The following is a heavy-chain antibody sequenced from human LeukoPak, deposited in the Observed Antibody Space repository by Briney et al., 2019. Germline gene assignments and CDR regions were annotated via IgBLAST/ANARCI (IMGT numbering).Heavy chain of an antibody. V-gene: IGHV3-48*04. D-gene: IGHD3-22*01. Sequence: GGSLRLSCAASGFTFSSYSMNWVRQAPGKGLEWVSYISSSGSTIYYADSVKGRFTISRDNAKNSLYLQMNSLRAEDTAVYYCARGPRYDSSGYCRYWGQGTLVTVSS. CDR2: ISSSGSTI. J-gene: IGHJ4*02. CDR1: GFTFSSYS. CDR3: ARGPRYDSSGYCRY.